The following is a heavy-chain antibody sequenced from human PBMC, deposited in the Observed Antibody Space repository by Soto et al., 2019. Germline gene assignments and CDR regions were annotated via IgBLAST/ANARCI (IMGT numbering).Heavy chain of an antibody. J-gene: IGHJ6*02. CDR3: AGDPLITSSSLPKSPYYSCYGMDV. CDR2: INPSGGST. V-gene: IGHV1-46*04. Sequence: QVQLVQSRAEVKKPGASVKVSCKASGYTFTSYYMHWVRQAPGQGLEWMGIINPSGGSTSYAQKLQGRVTMTRDTSTSTVYMELSSLRSEDTAAYYCAGDPLITSSSLPKSPYYSCYGMDVWGQGTTVTVSS. CDR1: GYTFTSYY. D-gene: IGHD6-6*01.